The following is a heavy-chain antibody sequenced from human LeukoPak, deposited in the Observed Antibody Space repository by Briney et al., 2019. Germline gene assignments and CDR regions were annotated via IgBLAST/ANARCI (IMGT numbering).Heavy chain of an antibody. V-gene: IGHV3-64*04. J-gene: IGHJ4*02. D-gene: IGHD3-10*01. CDR2: ITSNGVAT. CDR1: GFTFSTYA. Sequence: GGSLRLSCSASGFTFSTYAMHWVRQAPGKGLEYVSGITSNGVATYYADSVKGRFTISRDNSKNTLYVQMNSLSVEDSAVYYCARVGPTMVRGIIDYWGQGILVTVSS. CDR3: ARVGPTMVRGIIDY.